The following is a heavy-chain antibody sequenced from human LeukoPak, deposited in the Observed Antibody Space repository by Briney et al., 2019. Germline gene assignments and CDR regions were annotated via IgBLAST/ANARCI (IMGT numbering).Heavy chain of an antibody. CDR2: VSGRDTST. Sequence: PGASLRLSCAASGFTFSNYAMSWVRQAPGKGLEWVSAVSGRDTSTYYTDSVKGRFTIPRDNSKNTLYLQMNSLSAEDTAIYYCAKWGDYDVLTGYYDSDYWGQGTLVTVSS. J-gene: IGHJ4*02. CDR1: GFTFSNYA. CDR3: AKWGDYDVLTGYYDSDY. D-gene: IGHD3-9*01. V-gene: IGHV3-23*01.